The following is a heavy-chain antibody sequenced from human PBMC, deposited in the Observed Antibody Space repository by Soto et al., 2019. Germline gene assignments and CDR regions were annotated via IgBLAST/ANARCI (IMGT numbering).Heavy chain of an antibody. CDR3: ARVEVLITMIVVVSYAFDI. CDR2: INHSGST. J-gene: IGHJ3*02. D-gene: IGHD3-22*01. CDR1: GGSFSGYY. Sequence: KSSETLSLTCAVYGGSFSGYYWSWIRQPPGKGLEWIGEINHSGSTNYNPSLKSRVTISVDTSKNQFSLKLSSVTAADTAVYYCARVEVLITMIVVVSYAFDIWGQGTMVTVSS. V-gene: IGHV4-34*01.